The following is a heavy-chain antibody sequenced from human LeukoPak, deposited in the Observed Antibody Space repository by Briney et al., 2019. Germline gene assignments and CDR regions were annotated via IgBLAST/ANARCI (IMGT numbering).Heavy chain of an antibody. Sequence: SETLSLTCTVSGGSISNYWSWIRQPPGKGLEWIGYIYYSGSTNYNPSLKSRVTISVDTSKKQFSLKLTSVTVADTAVYYCARETSQKGAHYMDVWGKGTTVTISS. CDR2: IYYSGST. D-gene: IGHD3-16*01. CDR1: GGSISNY. V-gene: IGHV4-59*01. J-gene: IGHJ6*03. CDR3: ARETSQKGAHYMDV.